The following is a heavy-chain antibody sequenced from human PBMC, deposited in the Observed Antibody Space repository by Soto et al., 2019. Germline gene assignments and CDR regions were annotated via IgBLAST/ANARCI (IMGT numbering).Heavy chain of an antibody. CDR1: GYTFTSYA. J-gene: IGHJ5*02. V-gene: IGHV1-3*01. CDR2: INAGNGNT. D-gene: IGHD2-2*01. Sequence: QVQLVQSGAEVKKPGASVKVSCKASGYTFTSYAMHWVRQAPGQRLEWMGWINAGNGNTKYSQKFQGRVTITRDTSASTAYMELSSLRSEDTAVYYCARSYCRSTSCYGWFDPWGQGTLVTVSS. CDR3: ARSYCRSTSCYGWFDP.